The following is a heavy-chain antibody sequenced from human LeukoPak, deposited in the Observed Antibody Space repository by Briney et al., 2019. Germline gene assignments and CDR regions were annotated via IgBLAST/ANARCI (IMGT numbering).Heavy chain of an antibody. D-gene: IGHD2-21*02. J-gene: IGHJ5*02. V-gene: IGHV3-23*01. CDR3: AKGPVVTATYSWFDP. CDR1: GFSFNTYA. Sequence: GGSLRLSCAASGFSFNTYAMSWVRQAPGKGLEWVSVISGGGGTTYYADSVKGRFTISRDNSKNTLYLQMNSLRVDDTALYYCAKGPVVTATYSWFDPWGQGALVTVSS. CDR2: ISGGGGTT.